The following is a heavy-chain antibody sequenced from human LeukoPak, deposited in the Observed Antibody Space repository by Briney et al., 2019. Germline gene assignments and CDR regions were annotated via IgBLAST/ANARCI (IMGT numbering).Heavy chain of an antibody. CDR1: GGSISSGGYY. V-gene: IGHV4-31*03. Sequence: PSQTLSLTCTVSGGSISSGGYYWSWIRQHPGKGLEWIGYIYYSGSTYYNPSLKSRVTISVDTSKNQFSLKLSSVTAADTAVYYCARGAVGTPRGGMDVWGKGTTVTVSS. D-gene: IGHD2-2*01. CDR3: ARGAVGTPRGGMDV. CDR2: IYYSGST. J-gene: IGHJ6*03.